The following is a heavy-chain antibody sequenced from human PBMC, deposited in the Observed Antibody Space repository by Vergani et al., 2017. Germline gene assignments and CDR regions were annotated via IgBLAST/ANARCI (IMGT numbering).Heavy chain of an antibody. D-gene: IGHD1-7*01. CDR3: ARVGQGLELYDAFDI. J-gene: IGHJ3*02. CDR1: GFTFSSYA. V-gene: IGHV3-21*01. CDR2: ISSSSSYI. Sequence: VQLLESGGGLVQPGGSLRLSCAASGFTFSSYAMSWVRQAPGKGLEWVSSISSSSSYIYYADSVKGRFTISRDNAKNSLYLQMNSLRAEDTAVYYCARVGQGLELYDAFDIWGQGTMVTVSS.